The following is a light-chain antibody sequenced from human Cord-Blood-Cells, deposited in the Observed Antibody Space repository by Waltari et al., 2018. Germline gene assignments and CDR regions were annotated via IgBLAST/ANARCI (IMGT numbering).Light chain of an antibody. CDR2: KAA. CDR3: QQYNSYSPWS. J-gene: IGKJ2*04. CDR1: QSISSW. V-gene: IGKV1-5*03. Sequence: DIQMTQSPSTLSASVGDRVTITCRASQSISSWLAWYQQKPGKAPKLLSYKAASLESGVPSRFSGSGSGTEFTLTISSLQPDDFATYYCQQYNSYSPWSFGQGTKLEIK.